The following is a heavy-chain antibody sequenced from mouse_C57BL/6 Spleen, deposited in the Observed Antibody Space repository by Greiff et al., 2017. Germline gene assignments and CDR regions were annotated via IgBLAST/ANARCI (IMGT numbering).Heavy chain of an antibody. J-gene: IGHJ2*01. Sequence: QVQLQQPGAELVRPGSSVKLSCKASGYTFTSYWMHWVKQRPIQGLEWIGNIDPSDSETHYNQKFKDKATLTVDKSSSTAYMQLSSLTSEDSAVYYCARRGITTGDYCDYWGQGTTLTVSS. CDR2: IDPSDSET. CDR1: GYTFTSYW. V-gene: IGHV1-52*01. CDR3: ARRGITTGDYCDY. D-gene: IGHD1-2*01.